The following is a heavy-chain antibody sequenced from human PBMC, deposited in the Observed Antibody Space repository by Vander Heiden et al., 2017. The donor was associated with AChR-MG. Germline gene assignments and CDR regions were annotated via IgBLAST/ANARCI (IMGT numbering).Heavy chain of an antibody. CDR3: ARLILAGPNYYYYYMDV. CDR2: INHSGST. D-gene: IGHD3-16*01. J-gene: IGHJ6*03. Sequence: QVQLQQWGAGLLKPSETLSLTCAVYGGSFSGYYWSWIRQPPGKGLEWIGEINHSGSTNYNPSLKSRVTISVDTSKNQFSLKLSSVTAADTAVYYCARLILAGPNYYYYYMDVWGKGTTVTVSS. V-gene: IGHV4-34*01. CDR1: GGSFSGYY.